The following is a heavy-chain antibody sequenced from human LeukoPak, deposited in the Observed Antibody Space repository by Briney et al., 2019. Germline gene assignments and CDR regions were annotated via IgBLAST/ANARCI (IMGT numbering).Heavy chain of an antibody. CDR2: IYYSGST. D-gene: IGHD3-3*01. CDR1: GGSISSGGYY. CDR3: ARVRGLRFLEWLRNYYYYMDV. J-gene: IGHJ6*03. V-gene: IGHV4-31*03. Sequence: PSQTLSLTCTVSGGSISSGGYYWSWIRQHPGKGLEWIGYIYYSGSTCYNPSLKSRVTISVDTSKNQFSLKLSSVTAADTAVYYCARVRGLRFLEWLRNYYYYMDVWGKGTTVTVSS.